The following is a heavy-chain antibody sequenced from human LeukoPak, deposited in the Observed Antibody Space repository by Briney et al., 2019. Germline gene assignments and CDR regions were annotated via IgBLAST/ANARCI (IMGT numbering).Heavy chain of an antibody. Sequence: GGSLRLSCAASGFTFNDYAMYWVRQAPGKGLEWVTLISYDGYDQSYAVSVRGRFTISRDNSKNTLYLQMDSLRTEDTAVYYCARDFFPIVDSSWYEIGYWGQGTLVTVSS. J-gene: IGHJ4*02. CDR1: GFTFNDYA. CDR3: ARDFFPIVDSSWYEIGY. D-gene: IGHD6-13*01. V-gene: IGHV3-30-3*01. CDR2: ISYDGYDQ.